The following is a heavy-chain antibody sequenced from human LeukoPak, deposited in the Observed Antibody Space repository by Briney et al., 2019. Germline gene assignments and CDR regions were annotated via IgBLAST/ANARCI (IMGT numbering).Heavy chain of an antibody. CDR2: INHSGST. V-gene: IGHV4-34*01. CDR1: GGSFSGYY. D-gene: IGHD3-10*01. Sequence: SETLSLTCAVYGGSFSGYYWSWIRQPPGKGLEWIGEINHSGSTNYNPSLTSRVTISVDTSKNQFSLKLRSVTAADTVVYYCARDSGDYYGSGSTLYYYYYLDVWGKGTTVTVSS. J-gene: IGHJ6*03. CDR3: ARDSGDYYGSGSTLYYYYYLDV.